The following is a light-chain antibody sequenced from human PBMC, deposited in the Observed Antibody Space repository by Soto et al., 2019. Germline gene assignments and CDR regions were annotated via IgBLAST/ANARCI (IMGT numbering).Light chain of an antibody. V-gene: IGKV1-6*01. CDR2: AAS. Sequence: AIQMTQSPSSLSASVGDRVTITCRASQGIRNDLGWYQQKPGKAPKLLIYAASSLQSGVPSRFSGSASGTDFTLTIASVQPEDFATYYCQQYDRYTPLTFGGVTKLDIK. CDR1: QGIRND. CDR3: QQYDRYTPLT. J-gene: IGKJ4*01.